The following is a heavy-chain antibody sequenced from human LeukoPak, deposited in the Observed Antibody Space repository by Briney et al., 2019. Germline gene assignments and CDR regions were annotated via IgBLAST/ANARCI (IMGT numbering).Heavy chain of an antibody. D-gene: IGHD6-19*01. Sequence: GGSLRLSCAASGFTFSIYAIHWVRQAPGKGLEWVAVISYDGSTKYYADSVRGRFTISRDNSKNTLYLQMDSLGAEDTAAYYCARAVVGKEDLDYWGQGTLVAVSS. CDR3: ARAVVGKEDLDY. CDR1: GFTFSIYA. CDR2: ISYDGSTK. J-gene: IGHJ4*02. V-gene: IGHV3-30*04.